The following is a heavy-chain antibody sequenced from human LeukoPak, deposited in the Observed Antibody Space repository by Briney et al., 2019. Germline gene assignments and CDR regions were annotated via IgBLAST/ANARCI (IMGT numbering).Heavy chain of an antibody. CDR1: GGSISSSSYY. V-gene: IGHV4-39*01. Sequence: SSETLSLTCTVSGGSISSSSYYWGWIRQPPGKGLEWIGSIYYSGSTYYNPSLKSRVTISVDTSKNQFSLKLSSVTAADTAVYYCARGPRIYCSSTSCLDYWGQGTLVTVSS. J-gene: IGHJ4*02. CDR3: ARGPRIYCSSTSCLDY. D-gene: IGHD2-2*01. CDR2: IYYSGST.